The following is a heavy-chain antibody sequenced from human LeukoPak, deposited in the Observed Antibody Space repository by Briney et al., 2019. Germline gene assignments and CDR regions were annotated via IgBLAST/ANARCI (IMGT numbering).Heavy chain of an antibody. CDR2: LSDSGAST. CDR1: GFTFTNHA. J-gene: IGHJ4*02. Sequence: GGSLRLSCAASGFTFTNHAMAWVRLAPGKGLEWVSTLSDSGASTYYADSVKGRFTISRDNSRNKMYLQMDSLRDDDTGVHFCARTPSRDGYSHIDFWGQGALVTVSS. D-gene: IGHD5-24*01. CDR3: ARTPSRDGYSHIDF. V-gene: IGHV3-23*01.